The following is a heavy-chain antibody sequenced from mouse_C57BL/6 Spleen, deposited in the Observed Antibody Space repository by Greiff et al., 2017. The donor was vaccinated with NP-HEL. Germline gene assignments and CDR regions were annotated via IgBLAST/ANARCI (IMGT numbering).Heavy chain of an antibody. CDR1: GYTFTDYN. CDR3: ARQGYSNYEWFAY. J-gene: IGHJ3*01. V-gene: IGHV1-22*01. D-gene: IGHD2-5*01. CDR2: INPNNGGT. Sequence: EVQLQQSGPELVKPGASVKMSCKASGYTFTDYNMHWVKQSHGKSLEWIGYINPNNGGTSYNQKFKGKATLTVNKSSSTAYMELRSLTSEDSAVYYCARQGYSNYEWFAYWGQGTLVTVSA.